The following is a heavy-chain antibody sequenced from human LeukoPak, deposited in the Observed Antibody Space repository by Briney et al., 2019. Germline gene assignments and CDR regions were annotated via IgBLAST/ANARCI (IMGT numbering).Heavy chain of an antibody. J-gene: IGHJ5*02. Sequence: KTSETLSLTCTVSGGSISSSSYYWGWIRQPPGKGLEWIGSIYYSGSTYYNPSLKSRVTISVDTSKNQFSLKLSSVTAADTAVYYCARDYCTSTTCPNWFDPWGQGTLVTVSS. D-gene: IGHD2-2*01. CDR3: ARDYCTSTTCPNWFDP. V-gene: IGHV4-39*07. CDR1: GGSISSSSYY. CDR2: IYYSGST.